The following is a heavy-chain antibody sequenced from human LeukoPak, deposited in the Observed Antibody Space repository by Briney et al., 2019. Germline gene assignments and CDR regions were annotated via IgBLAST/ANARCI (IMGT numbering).Heavy chain of an antibody. CDR3: ARVRGYSSSWWAFDI. CDR2: INPNSGGT. CDR1: GYTFTGYY. Sequence: ASVKVSCKASGYTFTGYYMHWVRQAPGQGLEWMGWINPNSGGTNYAQKFQGRVTMTRGTSISTAYMELSRLRSDDTAVYYCARVRGYSSSWWAFDIWGQGTMVTVSS. V-gene: IGHV1-2*02. J-gene: IGHJ3*02. D-gene: IGHD6-13*01.